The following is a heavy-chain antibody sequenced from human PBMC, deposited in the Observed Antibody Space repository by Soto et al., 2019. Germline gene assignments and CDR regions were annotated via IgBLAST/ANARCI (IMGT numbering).Heavy chain of an antibody. Sequence: PGGSLRLSCAASGFTFSSYIMNWVRQAPGKGLEWVSSISSSSSYIYYADSVKGRFTISRDNAKNSLYLQMNSLRAEDTAVYYCARVLDYDYVWGSYPLNWFDPWGQGTPVTVSS. CDR2: ISSSSSYI. J-gene: IGHJ5*02. CDR3: ARVLDYDYVWGSYPLNWFDP. D-gene: IGHD3-16*02. V-gene: IGHV3-21*01. CDR1: GFTFSSYI.